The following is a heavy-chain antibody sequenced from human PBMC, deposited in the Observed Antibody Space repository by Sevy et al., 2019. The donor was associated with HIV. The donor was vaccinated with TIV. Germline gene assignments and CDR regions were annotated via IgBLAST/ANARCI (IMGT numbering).Heavy chain of an antibody. CDR2: ISGSGGST. D-gene: IGHD2-2*01. V-gene: IGHV3-23*01. CDR3: AKSPVVDIVVVPAAHKNYYYYMDV. CDR1: GFTFSSYA. J-gene: IGHJ6*03. Sequence: GGSLRLSCAASGFTFSSYAMSWVRQAPGKGLEWVSAISGSGGSTYYADSVKGRFTISRDNSKNTLYLQMNSLRAEDTAVYYCAKSPVVDIVVVPAAHKNYYYYMDVLGKGTTVTVSS.